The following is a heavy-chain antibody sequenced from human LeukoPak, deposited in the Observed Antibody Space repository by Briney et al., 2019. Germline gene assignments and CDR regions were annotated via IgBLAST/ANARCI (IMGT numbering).Heavy chain of an antibody. V-gene: IGHV1-18*01. J-gene: IGHJ5*02. CDR2: ISGYNGNT. Sequence: ASVKVSCKASGYTFTSYGISWVRQAPGQGLEWMGWISGYNGNTNYAQKLRGRVTMTTDTSTSTAYMELRSLRSDDTAVYYCARGGRNDYGDYDWFDPWGQGTLVTVSS. D-gene: IGHD4-17*01. CDR1: GYTFTSYG. CDR3: ARGGRNDYGDYDWFDP.